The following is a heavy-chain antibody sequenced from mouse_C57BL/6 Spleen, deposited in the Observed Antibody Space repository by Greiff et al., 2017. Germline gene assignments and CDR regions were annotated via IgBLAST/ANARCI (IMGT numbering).Heavy chain of an antibody. CDR3: ARDYGSPFAY. D-gene: IGHD1-1*01. CDR2: ISSGSSTI. CDR1: GFTFSDYG. J-gene: IGHJ3*01. Sequence: EVQLVESGGGLVKPGGSLKLSCAASGFTFSDYGMHWVRQAPEKGLEWVAYISSGSSTIYYADTVKGRFTISRDNAKNTRFLQMTSLRSEDTAMYYCARDYGSPFAYWGQGTLVTVSA. V-gene: IGHV5-17*01.